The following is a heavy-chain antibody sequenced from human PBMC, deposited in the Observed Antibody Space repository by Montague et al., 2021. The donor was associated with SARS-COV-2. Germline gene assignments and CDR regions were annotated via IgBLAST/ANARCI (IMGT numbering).Heavy chain of an antibody. CDR1: GGSISSSSYY. D-gene: IGHD3-16*01. CDR2: IYHSGST. Sequence: SETLSLTCTVSGGSISSSSYYWTWIRQPPGKGLEWIGCIYHSGSTFYNPSLKSRVTMSVDTSKNQFSLTLNPVTAADTAMYYCGRGKCELSVGNVFDFWGQGTMVTVSS. J-gene: IGHJ3*01. CDR3: GRGKCELSVGNVFDF. V-gene: IGHV4-39*01.